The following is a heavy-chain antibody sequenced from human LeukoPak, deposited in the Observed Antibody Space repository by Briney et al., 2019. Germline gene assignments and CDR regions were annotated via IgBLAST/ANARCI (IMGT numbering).Heavy chain of an antibody. Sequence: PSETLSLTCTVSGGSISTFYWSWLRQPPGKGLEWIGYIYYSGSTNYNPSLKSRVTISVDTSKNQFSLRLSSVTAADTAVYYCAREDPQTTVPEGLDVWGQWTTVTLSS. CDR3: AREDPQTTVPEGLDV. V-gene: IGHV4-59*01. CDR1: GGSISTFY. CDR2: IYYSGST. J-gene: IGHJ6*02. D-gene: IGHD4-17*01.